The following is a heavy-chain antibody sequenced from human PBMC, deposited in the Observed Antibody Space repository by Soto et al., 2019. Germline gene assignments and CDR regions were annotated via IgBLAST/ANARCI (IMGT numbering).Heavy chain of an antibody. CDR1: GFTFSSYE. CDR3: ARDQRYSSSWYGYYYYYGMDV. CDR2: ISSSGSTI. J-gene: IGHJ6*02. Sequence: EVQLVESGGGLVQPGGSLRLSCAASGFTFSSYEMNWVRQAPGKGLEWVSYISSSGSTIYYADSVKGRFTISRDNAKNSLYLQMNRLRDEDTAVYYCARDQRYSSSWYGYYYYYGMDVWGQGTTVTVSS. D-gene: IGHD6-13*01. V-gene: IGHV3-48*03.